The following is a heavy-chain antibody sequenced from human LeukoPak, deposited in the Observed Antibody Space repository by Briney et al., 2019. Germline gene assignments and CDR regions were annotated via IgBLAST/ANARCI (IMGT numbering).Heavy chain of an antibody. CDR3: ARAVMVRGVTFDY. V-gene: IGHV4-59*01. D-gene: IGHD3-10*01. Sequence: SETLSLTCTVSGGSISSYYWSWIRQPPGKGLEWLGYIYYSGSTNYNPSLKSRVTISVDTSKNQFSLKLSSVTAADTAVYYCARAVMVRGVTFDYWGQGTLVTVSS. CDR2: IYYSGST. J-gene: IGHJ4*02. CDR1: GGSISSYY.